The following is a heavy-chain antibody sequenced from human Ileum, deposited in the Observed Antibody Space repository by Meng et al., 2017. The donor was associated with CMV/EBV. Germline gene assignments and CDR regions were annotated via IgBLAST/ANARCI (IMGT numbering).Heavy chain of an antibody. Sequence: QVQLQGSGLGLLRPSETLSLTCTVSGASLNDYYWSWIRQPAGKGLEWIGRIFATGTTNYNPSLKSRVTMSVDTSKNQFSLKLTSVTAADTAVYFCARDRFNPWGQGALVTVSS. CDR3: ARDRFNP. CDR1: GASLNDYY. J-gene: IGHJ5*02. V-gene: IGHV4-4*07. CDR2: IFATGTT.